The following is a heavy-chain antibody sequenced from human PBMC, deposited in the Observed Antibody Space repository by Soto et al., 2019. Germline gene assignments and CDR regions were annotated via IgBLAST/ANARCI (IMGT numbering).Heavy chain of an antibody. CDR3: ARISRPGGRWLQLGTPFDY. V-gene: IGHV2-26*01. CDR2: IFSNDQK. D-gene: IGHD5-12*01. J-gene: IGHJ4*02. CDR1: GFSLSNDGMG. Sequence: QVTLKESGPVLVKPTETLTLTCTVSGFSLSNDGMGVSWIRQPPGKALDLLAHIFSNDQKSYTTSLKSRLTISKDTSKSQVGLTVTNVDPVDTATYYCARISRPGGRWLQLGTPFDYWGQGILVTVSS.